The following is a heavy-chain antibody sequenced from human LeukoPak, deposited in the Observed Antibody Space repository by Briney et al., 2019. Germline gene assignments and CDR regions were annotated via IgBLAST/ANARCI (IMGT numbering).Heavy chain of an antibody. CDR2: INHSGST. Sequence: PSETLSLTCAVYGGSFSGYYWSWIRQPPGKGLEWIGEINHSGSTNYNPSLKSRATISVDTSKNQFSLKLSSVTAADTAVYYCARHEEEDGYNAKTFGYWGQGTLVTVSS. CDR3: ARHEEEDGYNAKTFGY. J-gene: IGHJ4*02. D-gene: IGHD5-24*01. CDR1: GGSFSGYY. V-gene: IGHV4-34*01.